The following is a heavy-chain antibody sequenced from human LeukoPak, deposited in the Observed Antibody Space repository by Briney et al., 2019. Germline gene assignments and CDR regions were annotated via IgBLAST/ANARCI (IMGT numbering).Heavy chain of an antibody. J-gene: IGHJ6*02. CDR1: GYTFTSYY. CDR3: ARDRYGGNSVVYYYYGMDV. D-gene: IGHD4-23*01. V-gene: IGHV1-46*01. CDR2: INPSGGST. Sequence: GASVKVSCKASGYTFTSYYMHWVRQAPGQGLEWMGIINPSGGSTSYAQKFQGRVTMTRDTSTSTVYMELSSLRSEDTAVYYCARDRYGGNSVVYYYYGMDVWGQGTTDTVSS.